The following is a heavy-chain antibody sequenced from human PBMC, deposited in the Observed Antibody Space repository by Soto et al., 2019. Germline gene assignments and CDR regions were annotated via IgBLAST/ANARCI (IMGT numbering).Heavy chain of an antibody. CDR2: INHSGST. Sequence: QVQLQQWGAGLLKPSETLSLTCAVYGGSFSGYYWSWIRQPPGKGLEWIGEINHSGSTNYNPSLKSRVTISVDTSKNQLSLKLSSVTAADTAVYYCARGPYCSSTSCYKAMVAGIYYFDYWGQGTLVTVSS. J-gene: IGHJ4*02. CDR3: ARGPYCSSTSCYKAMVAGIYYFDY. CDR1: GGSFSGYY. V-gene: IGHV4-34*01. D-gene: IGHD2-2*02.